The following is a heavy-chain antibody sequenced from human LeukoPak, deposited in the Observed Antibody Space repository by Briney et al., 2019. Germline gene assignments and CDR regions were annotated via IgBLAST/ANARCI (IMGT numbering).Heavy chain of an antibody. V-gene: IGHV3-23*01. D-gene: IGHD2-15*01. J-gene: IGHJ4*02. CDR2: IRGSGTST. CDR3: AKDSGNSFFDY. Sequence: PGGSLRLSCVVSGFTFATYAMSWVRQAPGKGLEWVSLIRGSGTSTYYADSVRGRFTISRDFSKNTLYLQMNSLRAEDTALYYCAKDSGNSFFDYWGQGTLVTVSS. CDR1: GFTFATYA.